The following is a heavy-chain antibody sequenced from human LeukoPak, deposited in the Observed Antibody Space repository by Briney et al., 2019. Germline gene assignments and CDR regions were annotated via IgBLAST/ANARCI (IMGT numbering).Heavy chain of an antibody. CDR3: AKSKDSSGWYESDAFDI. CDR1: GFTFSSYG. J-gene: IGHJ3*02. D-gene: IGHD6-19*01. CDR2: ISYDGSNK. Sequence: GGSLRLSCAASGFTFSSYGMHWVRQAPGKGLEWVAVISYDGSNKYYADSVKGRFTTSRDNSKNTLYLQMNSLRAEDTAVYYCAKSKDSSGWYESDAFDIWGQGTTVTVSS. V-gene: IGHV3-30*18.